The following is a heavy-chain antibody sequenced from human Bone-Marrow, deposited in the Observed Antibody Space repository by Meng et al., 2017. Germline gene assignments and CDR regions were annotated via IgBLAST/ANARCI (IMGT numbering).Heavy chain of an antibody. Sequence: SETRSLTCTLSGGSIVSYYCSWIRQLAGEGREWIGRIYTRGSTNYNPSLKSRVTMSVDTSKNQLSLKLSSVTAADTAVSYCARGGNRYDILTGSVPNAFDIWGQGTMVTVSS. CDR2: IYTRGST. V-gene: IGHV4-4*07. D-gene: IGHD3-9*01. CDR3: ARGGNRYDILTGSVPNAFDI. J-gene: IGHJ3*02. CDR1: GGSIVSYY.